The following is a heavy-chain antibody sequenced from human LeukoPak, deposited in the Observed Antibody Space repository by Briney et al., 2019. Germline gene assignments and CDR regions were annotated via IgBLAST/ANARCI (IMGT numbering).Heavy chain of an antibody. J-gene: IGHJ4*02. CDR1: GYTFTGYY. D-gene: IGHD1-26*01. V-gene: IGHV1-2*02. Sequence: GASVKVFCKASGYTFTGYYMHWVRQAPGQGLEWMGWINPNSGGTNYAQKFQGRVTMTRDTSISTAYMELSRLRSDDTAVYYCATRSTDSGSYSPLDYWGQGTLVTVSS. CDR2: INPNSGGT. CDR3: ATRSTDSGSYSPLDY.